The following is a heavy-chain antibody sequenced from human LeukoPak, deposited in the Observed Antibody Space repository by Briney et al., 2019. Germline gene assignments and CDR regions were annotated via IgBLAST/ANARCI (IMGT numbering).Heavy chain of an antibody. J-gene: IGHJ4*02. CDR1: GVTVNSIY. Sequence: GGSLRLSCGTSGVTVNSIYMSWGRQAPGKGLEWVSVIYSGGSTYYADSVKGRFTISRDNSKNTLYLQMNSLRAEDTAVYYCARDSGQLWLFDYWGQGTLVTVSS. D-gene: IGHD5-18*01. CDR3: ARDSGQLWLFDY. V-gene: IGHV3-53*05. CDR2: IYSGGST.